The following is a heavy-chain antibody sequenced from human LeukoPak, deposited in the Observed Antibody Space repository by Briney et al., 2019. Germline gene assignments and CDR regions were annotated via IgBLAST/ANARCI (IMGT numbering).Heavy chain of an antibody. CDR2: IRSRAISYAT. Sequence: PGGSLKLSCAASGFTFRGSAMHWVRQASGKGLEWVGRIRSRAISYATAYAASVKGRFIISRDDSKNTAYLQMNSLETEDTAVYYCARASSGSGWCIDYWGQGTLVTVSS. CDR3: ARASSGSGWCIDY. D-gene: IGHD6-19*01. V-gene: IGHV3-73*01. CDR1: GFTFRGSA. J-gene: IGHJ4*02.